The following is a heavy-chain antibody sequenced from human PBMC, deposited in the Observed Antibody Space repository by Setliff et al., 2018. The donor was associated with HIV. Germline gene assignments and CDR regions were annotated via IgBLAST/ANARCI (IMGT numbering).Heavy chain of an antibody. CDR1: GGSLSGYH. D-gene: IGHD3-22*01. V-gene: IGHV4-34*01. CDR3: ARGGGYVRSGYYPFDY. Sequence: KTSETLSLTCAVSGGSLSGYHWSWIRQSPEKGLEWIGEINHSGSTNYNPSLKSRVTMSVDTSKNQFSLKLSSVTAADTAVYYCARGGGYVRSGYYPFDYWGQGTPVTVSS. CDR2: INHSGST. J-gene: IGHJ4*02.